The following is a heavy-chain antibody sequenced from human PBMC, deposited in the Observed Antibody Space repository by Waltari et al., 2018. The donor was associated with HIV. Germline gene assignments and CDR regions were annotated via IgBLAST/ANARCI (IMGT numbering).Heavy chain of an antibody. V-gene: IGHV4-59*01. CDR1: GGSIRTYY. D-gene: IGHD6-19*01. J-gene: IGHJ2*01. Sequence: QVQLQESGPGLVKPSETLSLTCTVSGGSIRTYYSSWIRPPPGKGLEWIGYIYYSGSTNYNPSLKSRVTISVDTSKAQFSLKLSSVTAADTAVYYCARDSRTIAVAGNPNGYYWYFDLWGRGTLVTVSS. CDR3: ARDSRTIAVAGNPNGYYWYFDL. CDR2: IYYSGST.